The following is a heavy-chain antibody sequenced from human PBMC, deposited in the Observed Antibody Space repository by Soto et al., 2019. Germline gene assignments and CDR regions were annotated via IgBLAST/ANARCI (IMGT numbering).Heavy chain of an antibody. CDR3: ARQTLVRLDY. V-gene: IGHV4-39*01. Sequence: SETLSLTCTVSGGSISGKGYYWGWIRQPPGKGLEWIGSIYYSGSTYDNPSLKSRVTIFVDTSKNQFSLKLSSVTAADTAVYYCARQTLVRLDYWGQGTLVTAPQ. CDR1: GGSISGKGYY. D-gene: IGHD6-13*01. J-gene: IGHJ4*02. CDR2: IYYSGST.